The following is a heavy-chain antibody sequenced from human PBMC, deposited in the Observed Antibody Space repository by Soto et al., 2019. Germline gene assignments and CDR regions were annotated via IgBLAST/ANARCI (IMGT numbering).Heavy chain of an antibody. V-gene: IGHV3-30*18. CDR2: ISYDGSNK. D-gene: IGHD3-9*01. CDR1: GFTFSSYG. CDR3: AKGVVLRYFDWLFYFDY. Sequence: GGSLRLSCAASGFTFSSYGMRWVRQAPGKGLEWVAVISYDGSNKYYADSVKGRFTISRDNSKNTLYLQMNSLRAEDTAVYYCAKGVVLRYFDWLFYFDYWGQGTLVTVSS. J-gene: IGHJ4*02.